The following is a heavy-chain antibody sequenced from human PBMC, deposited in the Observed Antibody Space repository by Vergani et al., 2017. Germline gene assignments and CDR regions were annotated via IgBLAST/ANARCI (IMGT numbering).Heavy chain of an antibody. CDR2: IIPILGTA. CDR3: AREHRGELLSDYGMDV. J-gene: IGHJ6*02. CDR1: GGTFSSYA. Sequence: QVQLVQSGAEVKKPGSSVKVSCKASGGTFSSYAISWVRQAPGQGLEWMGRIIPILGTANYAQKFQGRVTITADESTSTAYMELSSLRSEDTAVYYCAREHRGELLSDYGMDVWGQGTTVTVSS. V-gene: IGHV1-69*11. D-gene: IGHD3-10*01.